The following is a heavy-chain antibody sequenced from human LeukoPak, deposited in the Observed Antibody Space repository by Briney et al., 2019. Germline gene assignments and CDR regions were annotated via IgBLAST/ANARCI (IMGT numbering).Heavy chain of an antibody. V-gene: IGHV3-23*01. J-gene: IGHJ4*02. CDR2: ISTDSTYT. CDR3: AKGEGYCGGGTCYRYFDS. Sequence: GGSLRLSCAASGFTFSSYPMTWVRQAPGEGLEWVSIISTDSTYTSYAHSVKGRFTISRDNSKDTLYLQMSSLRVEDTAVYFCAKGEGYCGGGTCYRYFDSWGQGSLVTVSS. CDR1: GFTFSSYP. D-gene: IGHD2-15*01.